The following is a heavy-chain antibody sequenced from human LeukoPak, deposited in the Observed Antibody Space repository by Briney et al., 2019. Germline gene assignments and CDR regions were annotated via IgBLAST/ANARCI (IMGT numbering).Heavy chain of an antibody. V-gene: IGHV4-39*07. Sequence: SETLSLTCTVSGGSISSSSYYWGWIRQPPGKGLEWIGSFYYSGSTYYYNPSLKSRVTILVDTSKNQFSLKLSSVTAADTAVYYCAKTVFLAGWHFDQWGQGTLVTVSS. CDR3: AKTVFLAGWHFDQ. D-gene: IGHD3-9*01. J-gene: IGHJ4*02. CDR1: GGSISSSSYY. CDR2: FYYSGSTY.